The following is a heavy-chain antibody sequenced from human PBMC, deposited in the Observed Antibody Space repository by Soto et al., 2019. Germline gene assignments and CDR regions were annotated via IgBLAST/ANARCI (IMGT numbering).Heavy chain of an antibody. CDR2: ISPDGSNR. CDR3: AKQRAGYGSGSDTFYFDF. Sequence: GGSLRLSCAASGFTFSTYWMNWVRQTPGKGLMWVSRISPDGSNRGYADSVEGRFTVSRDNAKNTLYLQMSSLRAEDTALYYCAKQRAGYGSGSDTFYFDFWGQGTLVTVSS. J-gene: IGHJ4*02. CDR1: GFTFSTYW. D-gene: IGHD3-10*01. V-gene: IGHV3-74*01.